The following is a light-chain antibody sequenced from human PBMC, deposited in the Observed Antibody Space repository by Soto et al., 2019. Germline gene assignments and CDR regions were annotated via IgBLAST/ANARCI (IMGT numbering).Light chain of an antibody. V-gene: IGKV3-20*01. CDR3: QQYGTSVT. CDR1: QSVSNSH. J-gene: IGKJ4*01. CDR2: GPS. Sequence: ESLLMRSPGTLSFSPGERATLSCRAWQSVSNSHLTCYQQKPGQAPRLLIYGPSNRATGIPDRFSGSGSGTDFSLSRDRLEPEYFAVYSCQQYGTSVTFVGGTKVDIK.